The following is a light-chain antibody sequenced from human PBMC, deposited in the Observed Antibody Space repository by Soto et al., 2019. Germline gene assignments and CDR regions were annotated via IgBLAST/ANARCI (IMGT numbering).Light chain of an antibody. CDR1: SGHSTYA. CDR2: LNSDGSH. V-gene: IGLV4-69*01. J-gene: IGLJ2*01. CDR3: QTWGTGIVV. Sequence: QLVLTQSPSASASLGASVKLTSTLSSGHSTYAIAWHQQQPEEGPRYLMKLNSDGSHTKGDGIPDRFSGSSSGAERSLTISSLQSEDEADYYCQTWGTGIVVFGGGTKVTVL.